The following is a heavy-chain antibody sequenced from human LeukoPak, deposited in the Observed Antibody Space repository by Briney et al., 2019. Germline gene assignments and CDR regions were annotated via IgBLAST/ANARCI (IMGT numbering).Heavy chain of an antibody. J-gene: IGHJ4*02. Sequence: QSGGSLRLSCAASGFTFNSYAMSWVRQAPGKGLEWVSDISGSGGSTYYADPVKGRFTISKDNSKNTLYLQMNNLRAEDTAVYYCAKAPDDYGGNSLLYWGQGTLVSVSS. CDR3: AKAPDDYGGNSLLY. V-gene: IGHV3-23*01. CDR1: GFTFNSYA. D-gene: IGHD4-23*01. CDR2: ISGSGGST.